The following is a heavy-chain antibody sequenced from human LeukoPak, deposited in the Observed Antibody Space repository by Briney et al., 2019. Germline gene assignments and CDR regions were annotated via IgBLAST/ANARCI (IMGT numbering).Heavy chain of an antibody. Sequence: PSETLSLTCAVYGGSFSGYYWSWIRQPPGKGLEWIGEINHSGSTNYNPSLKSRVTISVDTSKNQFSLKLSSVTAADAAVYYCARGPLFYGDYVLYYYYGMDVWGQGTTVTVSS. V-gene: IGHV4-34*01. D-gene: IGHD4-17*01. CDR1: GGSFSGYY. J-gene: IGHJ6*02. CDR3: ARGPLFYGDYVLYYYYGMDV. CDR2: INHSGST.